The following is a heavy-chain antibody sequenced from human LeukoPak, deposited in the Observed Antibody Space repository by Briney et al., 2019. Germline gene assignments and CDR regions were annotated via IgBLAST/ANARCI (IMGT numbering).Heavy chain of an antibody. J-gene: IGHJ4*02. Sequence: GGSLRLSCRVSGFTFNTYWMHWVRQAPGKGLVWVSRMNNDGRVISYADSVKGRFTISRDNARNTLYLQMNSLRAEDTAVYYCAREFEATGFWALDYWGQGTLVTASS. CDR2: MNNDGRVI. V-gene: IGHV3-74*01. D-gene: IGHD3-16*01. CDR1: GFTFNTYW. CDR3: AREFEATGFWALDY.